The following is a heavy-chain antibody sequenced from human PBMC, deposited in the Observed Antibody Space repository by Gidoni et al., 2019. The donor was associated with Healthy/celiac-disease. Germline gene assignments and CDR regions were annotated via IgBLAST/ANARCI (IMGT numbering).Heavy chain of an antibody. CDR1: GGSFSGYY. D-gene: IGHD6-19*01. CDR3: ARGLSSGWYAPNYYMDV. V-gene: IGHV4-34*01. CDR2: INHSGST. Sequence: QVQLQQWGAGLLKPSETLSLTCAVYGGSFSGYYWSWIRQPPGKGLEWIGEINHSGSTNYNPSLKSRVTISVDTSKNQFSLKLSSVTAADTAVYYCARGLSSGWYAPNYYMDVWGKGTTVTVSS. J-gene: IGHJ6*03.